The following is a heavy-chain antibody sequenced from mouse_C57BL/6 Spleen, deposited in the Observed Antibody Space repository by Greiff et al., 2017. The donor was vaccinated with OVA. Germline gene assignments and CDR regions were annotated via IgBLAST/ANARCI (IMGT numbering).Heavy chain of an antibody. CDR3: ANLEDGPAWFAY. Sequence: EVQGVESGGDLVKPGGSLKLSCAASGFTFSSYGMSWVRQTPDKRLEWVATISSGGSYTYYPDSVKGRFTITRDNAKNTLYLQMSSLKSEDTAMYYCANLEDGPAWFAYWGQGTVVTVSA. CDR1: GFTFSSYG. V-gene: IGHV5-6*01. CDR2: ISSGGSYT. D-gene: IGHD1-1*01. J-gene: IGHJ3*01.